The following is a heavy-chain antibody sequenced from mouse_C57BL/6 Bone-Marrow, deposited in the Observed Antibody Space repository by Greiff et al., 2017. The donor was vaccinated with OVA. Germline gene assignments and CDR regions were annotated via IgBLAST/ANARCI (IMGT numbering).Heavy chain of an antibody. Sequence: EVQLQESGPELVKPGASVKIPCKASGYTFTDYNMDWVKQSHGKSLEWIGDINPNNGGTIYNQKFKGKATLTVDKSSSTAYMELRSLTSEDTAVYYCARSETEIDYGSPHWYFDVWGTGTTVTVSS. J-gene: IGHJ1*03. V-gene: IGHV1-18*01. D-gene: IGHD1-1*01. CDR1: GYTFTDYN. CDR2: INPNNGGT. CDR3: ARSETEIDYGSPHWYFDV.